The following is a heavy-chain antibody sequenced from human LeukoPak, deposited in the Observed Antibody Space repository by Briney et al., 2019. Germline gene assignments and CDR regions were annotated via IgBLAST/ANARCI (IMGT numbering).Heavy chain of an antibody. V-gene: IGHV4-34*01. CDR1: GGSFSGYY. Sequence: KTSETLSLTCAVYGGSFSGYYWSWIRQSPGKGLEWIGEINHSGSTDYNPSLKSRVTISVDTSKNQFSLKLSSVTAADTAVYYCARREYYYYMDVWGKGTTVTISS. J-gene: IGHJ6*03. CDR2: INHSGST. CDR3: ARREYYYYMDV.